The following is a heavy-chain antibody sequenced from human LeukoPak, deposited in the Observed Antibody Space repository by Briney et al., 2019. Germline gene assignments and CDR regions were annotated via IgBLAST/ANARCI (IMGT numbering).Heavy chain of an antibody. V-gene: IGHV4-59*08. D-gene: IGHD1-26*01. Sequence: SETLCLTCTVSGGSISSYYWSWIRQPPGKGLEWIGYIYYSGSTNYNPSLKSRVTISVDTSKNHFSLKVSSVTAADTAVYYCARHGASYPYSYWGQGTLVTVSS. CDR2: IYYSGST. J-gene: IGHJ4*02. CDR3: ARHGASYPYSY. CDR1: GGSISSYY.